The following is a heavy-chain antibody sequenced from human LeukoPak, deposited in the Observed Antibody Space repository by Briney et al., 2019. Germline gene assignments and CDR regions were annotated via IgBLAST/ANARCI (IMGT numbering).Heavy chain of an antibody. CDR2: IIPIFGTA. CDR3: ARSPNGSGSYYPSYFDY. V-gene: IGHV1-69*13. Sequence: SVKVSCKASGGTFSSYAISWVRQAPGQGLEWMGGIIPIFGTANYAQKFQGRVTITADESTSTAYMGLSSLRSEDTAVYYCARSPNGSGSYYPSYFDYWGQGTLVTVSS. J-gene: IGHJ4*02. D-gene: IGHD3-10*01. CDR1: GGTFSSYA.